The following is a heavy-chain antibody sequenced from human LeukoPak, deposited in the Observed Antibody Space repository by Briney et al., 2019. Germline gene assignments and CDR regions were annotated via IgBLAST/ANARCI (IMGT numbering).Heavy chain of an antibody. D-gene: IGHD2-2*02. V-gene: IGHV1-69*04. CDR1: GGTFSSYT. CDR2: IIPTLGIA. J-gene: IGHJ6*03. CDR3: ARERCSSTSCYRPYYYMDV. Sequence: SVKVSCKASGGTFSSYTISWVRQAPGQGLEWMGRIIPTLGIANYAQKFQGRVTITADKSTSTAYMELSSLRSEDTAVYYCARERCSSTSCYRPYYYMDVWGKGTTVTVSS.